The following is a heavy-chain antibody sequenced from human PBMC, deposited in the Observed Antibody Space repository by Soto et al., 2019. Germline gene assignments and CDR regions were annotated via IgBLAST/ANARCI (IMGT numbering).Heavy chain of an antibody. CDR1: GGSISSENR. V-gene: IGHV4-4*02. CDR3: ARRMRAGRYYDAGDY. D-gene: IGHD3-22*01. CDR2: IHHTEST. J-gene: IGHJ4*02. Sequence: QVQLQESGPGLVKSSETLSLTCAVSGGSISSENRWNWVRQPPGKGLEWIGEIHHTESTNYNPSLQSRVTISVDKSRELFSLRLSSVTAADTAVYYCARRMRAGRYYDAGDYWGQGILVTVTS.